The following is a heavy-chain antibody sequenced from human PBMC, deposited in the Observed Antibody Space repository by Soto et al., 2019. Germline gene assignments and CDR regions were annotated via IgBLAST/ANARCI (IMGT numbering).Heavy chain of an antibody. CDR1: GFTFSSYA. CDR2: LSGTGINT. Sequence: GGSLRLSCAASGFTFSSYAMTWVRQAPGKGLEWVSTLSGTGINTYYADSVRGRFTISRDNSKNTLYLQMNSLTADDSAVYYCAKDRPHPEYGDYSYYFDCWGQGTLVTVSS. CDR3: AKDRPHPEYGDYSYYFDC. V-gene: IGHV3-23*01. J-gene: IGHJ4*02. D-gene: IGHD4-17*01.